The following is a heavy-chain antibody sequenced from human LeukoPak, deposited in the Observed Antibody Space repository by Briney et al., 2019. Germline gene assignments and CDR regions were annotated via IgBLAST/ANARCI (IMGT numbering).Heavy chain of an antibody. CDR2: INGDGRNI. V-gene: IGHV3-74*01. Sequence: GGSLRLSCVASGFTFSSYWMHWVRQDPRKGLVWVSRINGDGRNINYADSVRGRFTISRDNAKNTLYLQMNTLRVEDTAVYYYRRGLMGCDVSAGLHHYDMDVWGQGTTVTVS. CDR1: GFTFSSYW. D-gene: IGHD3-9*01. CDR3: RRGLMGCDVSAGLHHYDMDV. J-gene: IGHJ6*02.